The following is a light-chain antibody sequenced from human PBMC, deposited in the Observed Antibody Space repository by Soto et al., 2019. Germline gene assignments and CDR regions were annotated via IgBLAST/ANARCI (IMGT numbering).Light chain of an antibody. CDR2: YDS. V-gene: IGLV3-21*04. CDR1: DIGTKS. CDR3: QVWDSSSVHWV. Sequence: SYELTQPPSVSVAPGKTARITCGGNDIGTKSVHWYRQKPGQAPVLVIYYDSDRPSGIPERLSGSKSGNTATLTISRVEVGDEADYYCQVWDSSSVHWVFGGGTKLTVL. J-gene: IGLJ3*02.